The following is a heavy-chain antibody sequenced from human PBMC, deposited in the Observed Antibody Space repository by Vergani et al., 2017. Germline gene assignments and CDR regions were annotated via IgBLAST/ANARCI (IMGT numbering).Heavy chain of an antibody. CDR1: GGSISSSSYY. V-gene: IGHV4-39*07. D-gene: IGHD2-2*01. CDR3: ARDAGYCSSTSCSDAFDL. CDR2: IYYSGST. Sequence: QLQLQESGPGLVKPSETLSLTCTVSGGSISSSSYYWGWIRQPPGKGLEWIGSIYYSGSTNYNPSLKSRVTISVDTSKHQFSLKLSSVTAADTAVYYCARDAGYCSSTSCSDAFDLWGQGTMVTVSS. J-gene: IGHJ3*01.